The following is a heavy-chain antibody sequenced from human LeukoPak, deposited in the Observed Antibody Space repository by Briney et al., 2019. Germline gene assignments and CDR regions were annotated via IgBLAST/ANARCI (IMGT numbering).Heavy chain of an antibody. J-gene: IGHJ5*02. CDR3: ARHEGSSSWFDP. CDR2: IHPGDSDT. V-gene: IGHV5-51*01. Sequence: GESLKISCKVEGYSFTRYWIGWVRQTPGKGLEWMGIIHPGDSDTKYSPSFQGQVTMSADKSISTAYLQWSSLKASDTAIYFCARHEGSSSWFDPWGQGTLVTVSS. CDR1: GYSFTRYW. D-gene: IGHD6-6*01.